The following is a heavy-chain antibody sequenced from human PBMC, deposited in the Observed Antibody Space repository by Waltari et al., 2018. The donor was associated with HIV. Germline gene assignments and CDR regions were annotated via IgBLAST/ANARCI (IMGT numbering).Heavy chain of an antibody. Sequence: EVQLVESGGGLVKPGGSLRLSCAASGFTFSRFSMSWIRQGPGRGLEWVATIDSSNTYIHCADSGRGRFTISRDNAKNSLYLQMNSLRAEDTALYYCARFDGGNSEVYHWGQGTLVTVSS. D-gene: IGHD2-21*01. V-gene: IGHV3-21*01. J-gene: IGHJ4*02. CDR3: ARFDGGNSEVYH. CDR2: IDSSNTYI. CDR1: GFTFSRFS.